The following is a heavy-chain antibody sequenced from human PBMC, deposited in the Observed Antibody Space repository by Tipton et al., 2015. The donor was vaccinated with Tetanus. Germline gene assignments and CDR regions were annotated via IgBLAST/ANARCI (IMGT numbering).Heavy chain of an antibody. CDR2: IYYSGDT. V-gene: IGHV4-31*03. CDR3: ARDQGGGRVVRLNWFGP. CDR1: GASISGGRYF. D-gene: IGHD6-6*01. Sequence: TLSLTCTVSGASISGGRYFWNWIRQHPLKGLEWIGYIYYSGDTHYNPSLKSRVTMSVDTSKNQFSLNLSHVTTADSAVYYCARDQGGGRVVRLNWFGPWGQGVVVTVSS. J-gene: IGHJ5*02.